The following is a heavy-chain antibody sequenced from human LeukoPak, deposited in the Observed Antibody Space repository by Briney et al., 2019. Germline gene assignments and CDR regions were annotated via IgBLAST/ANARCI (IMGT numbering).Heavy chain of an antibody. CDR3: AKDGGY. V-gene: IGHV3-23*01. Sequence: GGSLRLSCAASGFTFSNYAMTWVRQAPGKGLEWVSAISSSGASTYYADSERGRFTISRDNSKNTLYLQMNSLRAEDTAIYYCAKDGGYWGQGTLVSVSS. CDR2: ISSSGAST. J-gene: IGHJ4*02. CDR1: GFTFSNYA. D-gene: IGHD3-10*01.